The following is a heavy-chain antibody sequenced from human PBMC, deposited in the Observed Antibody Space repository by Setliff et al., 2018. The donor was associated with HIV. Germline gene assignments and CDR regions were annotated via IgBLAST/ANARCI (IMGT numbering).Heavy chain of an antibody. V-gene: IGHV5-51*01. Sequence: GESLKISCKGSGYSFTNYWIGWVRQMPGKGLEWMGIIYPGDSDTRYSPSFQGQVTISADKSTSSAYVQWSSLKASDTAVYYCARDPKYYYKYFQYWGPGTLVTVSS. J-gene: IGHJ1*01. CDR2: IYPGDSDT. CDR3: ARDPKYYYKYFQY. CDR1: GYSFTNYW. D-gene: IGHD1-26*01.